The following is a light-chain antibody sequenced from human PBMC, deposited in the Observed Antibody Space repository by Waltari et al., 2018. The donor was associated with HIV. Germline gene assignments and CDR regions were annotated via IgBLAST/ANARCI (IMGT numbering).Light chain of an antibody. J-gene: IGLJ2*01. CDR3: ASLSHSLTLVV. CDR1: NSDIGASDS. Sequence: QSALRQPASVSASPGQSITLSCNGTNSDIGASDSVSWYQKFPDRAPRLLIYGVKKRPSGVSTRFSGSKAANTASLTISGLQLEDEADFYCASLSHSLTLVVFGGGTHLTVL. V-gene: IGLV2-14*03. CDR2: GVK.